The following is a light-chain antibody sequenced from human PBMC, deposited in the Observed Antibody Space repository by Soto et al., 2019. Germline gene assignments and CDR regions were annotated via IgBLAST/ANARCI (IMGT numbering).Light chain of an antibody. J-gene: IGLJ2*01. CDR2: GNN. CDR3: QSYYNFLSGVVV. CDR1: SPNIGAGYD. Sequence: QSVLTQPPSVSGAPGQRVTISCTESSPNIGAGYDVHWYQQLPGTAPKLVIYGNNNRPSGVPDRFSGSKSGTSVSLANTGLQDEAEADDYCQSYYNFLSGVVVVGGGTKLTVL. V-gene: IGLV1-40*01.